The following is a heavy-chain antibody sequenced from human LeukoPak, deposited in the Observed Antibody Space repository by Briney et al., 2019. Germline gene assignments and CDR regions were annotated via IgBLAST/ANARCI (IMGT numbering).Heavy chain of an antibody. D-gene: IGHD3-22*01. J-gene: IGHJ4*02. CDR2: IYYSGST. CDR3: ARTFQTYYYDSSGYVHDY. CDR1: GGSISSYY. V-gene: IGHV4-39*07. Sequence: SETLSLTCTVSGGSISSYYWGWIRQPPGKGLEWIGSIYYSGSTYYNPSLKSRVTISVDTSKNQFSLKLSSVTAADTAVYYCARTFQTYYYDSSGYVHDYWGQGTLVTVSS.